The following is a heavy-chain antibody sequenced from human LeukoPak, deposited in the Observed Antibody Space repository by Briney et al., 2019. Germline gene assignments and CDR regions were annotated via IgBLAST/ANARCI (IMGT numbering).Heavy chain of an antibody. D-gene: IGHD6-13*01. CDR1: GGSFSGYY. J-gene: IGHJ4*02. Sequence: AETLSLTCAVYGGSFSGYYWSWIRQPPGKGLEWMGEINHSGSTNYNPSLKSRVTISVDPSKNQFSLKLSSVTAADTAVYYCASTGQQLGARYFDYWGQGTLVTVSS. V-gene: IGHV4-34*01. CDR3: ASTGQQLGARYFDY. CDR2: INHSGST.